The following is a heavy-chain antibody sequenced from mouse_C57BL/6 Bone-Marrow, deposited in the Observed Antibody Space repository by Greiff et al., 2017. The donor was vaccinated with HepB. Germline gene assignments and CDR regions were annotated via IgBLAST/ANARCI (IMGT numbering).Heavy chain of an antibody. CDR3: ARSRFYGNYRYFDV. V-gene: IGHV3-8*01. Sequence: DVKLVESGPGLAKPSQTLSLTCSVTGYSITSDYWNWIRKFPGNKLEYMGYISYSGSTYYNPSLKSRISITRDTSKNQYYLQLNSVTTEDTATYYCARSRFYGNYRYFDVWGTGTTVTVSS. J-gene: IGHJ1*03. D-gene: IGHD2-1*01. CDR1: GYSITSDY. CDR2: ISYSGST.